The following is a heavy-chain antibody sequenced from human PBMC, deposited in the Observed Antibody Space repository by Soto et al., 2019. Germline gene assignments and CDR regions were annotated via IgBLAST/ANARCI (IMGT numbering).Heavy chain of an antibody. CDR1: VFMFHMYA. CDR2: IRESGGRT. J-gene: IGHJ4*02. Sequence: WGALLISCASSVFMFHMYAMTWVRQAPGRGLEWLSTIRESGGRTDYADSVKGRFTISRDNSKNTVYLQMSSLRAEDTAVYYCAKAGDDFWSGYLYYFDSWGQGTMVTVSS. V-gene: IGHV3-23*01. CDR3: AKAGDDFWSGYLYYFDS. D-gene: IGHD3-3*01.